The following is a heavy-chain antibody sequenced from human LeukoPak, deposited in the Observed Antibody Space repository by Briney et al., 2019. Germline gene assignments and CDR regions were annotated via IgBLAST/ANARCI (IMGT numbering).Heavy chain of an antibody. D-gene: IGHD4-17*01. J-gene: IGHJ5*02. Sequence: GGCLRLSCGASGFTFTNYVMTWVRQAPGKGLECVSVISGSGVSTYYADSVKGRFTISRDNSKNTLYLQMSSLRAEDTAIYYCAKGHSDFGTGFDLWGQGTLVTVSS. CDR3: AKGHSDFGTGFDL. V-gene: IGHV3-23*01. CDR2: ISGSGVST. CDR1: GFTFTNYV.